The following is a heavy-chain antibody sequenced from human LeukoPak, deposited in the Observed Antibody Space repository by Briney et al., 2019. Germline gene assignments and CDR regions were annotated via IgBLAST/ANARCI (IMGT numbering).Heavy chain of an antibody. D-gene: IGHD4-23*01. J-gene: IGHJ6*03. CDR3: ARLPRWSGDYYMDV. Sequence: SGGSLRLSCAASGFTFSSYEMNWVRQAPGKGLEWVSYISSSGSTIYYADSVKGRFTISRDNAKNSLYLQMNSLRAEDTAVYYCARLPRWSGDYYMDVWGKGTTVTISS. CDR2: ISSSGSTI. V-gene: IGHV3-48*03. CDR1: GFTFSSYE.